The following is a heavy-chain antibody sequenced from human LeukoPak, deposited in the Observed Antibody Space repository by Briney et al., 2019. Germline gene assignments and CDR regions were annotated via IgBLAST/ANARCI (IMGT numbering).Heavy chain of an antibody. CDR2: INPNSGGT. CDR3: ARGSDDFWSGYSPSY. V-gene: IGHV1-2*02. D-gene: IGHD3-3*01. CDR1: GYTFTGYY. Sequence: ASVKVSCKASGYTFTGYYMHWVRQAPGQGLEWMGWINPNSGGTNYAQKFQGRVTMARDTSISTAYMELSRLRSDDTAVYYCARGSDDFWSGYSPSYWGQGTLVTVSS. J-gene: IGHJ4*02.